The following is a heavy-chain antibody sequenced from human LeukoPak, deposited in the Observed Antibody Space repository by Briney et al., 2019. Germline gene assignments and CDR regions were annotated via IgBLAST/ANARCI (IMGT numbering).Heavy chain of an antibody. V-gene: IGHV3-33*01. Sequence: GGSLRLSCAASGFTFSSYGIHWVRQAPGKGLEWVAVIWYDGSNKYYADSVKGRFTISRDNSKNTLYLQMNSLRAEDTAVYYCARDSSGYSFDLWGRGTLVTVSS. D-gene: IGHD3-3*01. CDR2: IWYDGSNK. J-gene: IGHJ2*01. CDR3: ARDSSGYSFDL. CDR1: GFTFSSYG.